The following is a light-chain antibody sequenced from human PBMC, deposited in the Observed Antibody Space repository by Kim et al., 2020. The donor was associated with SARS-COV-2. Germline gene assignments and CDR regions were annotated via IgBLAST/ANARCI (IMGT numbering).Light chain of an antibody. Sequence: EIVLTQSPGTLSLSPGERATLSCRASQSISSNYLAWYQHKPGQAPRLLIYGASSRATGIPDRFGGSGSGTDFTLTISRLEPEDSAVYYCQQYGNSPPYTFGQGTRLEI. V-gene: IGKV3-20*01. CDR3: QQYGNSPPYT. CDR2: GAS. J-gene: IGKJ2*01. CDR1: QSISSNY.